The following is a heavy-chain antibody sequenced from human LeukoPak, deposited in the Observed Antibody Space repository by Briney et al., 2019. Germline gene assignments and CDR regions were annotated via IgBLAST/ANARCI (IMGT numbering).Heavy chain of an antibody. CDR3: ARGSHSSFDY. CDR2: TYYRPKFYT. J-gene: IGHJ4*02. CDR1: GDSLSNNNVA. Sequence: SQTLSLTCAISGDSLSNNNVAWNWIRQSPSRDLEWMGRTYYRPKFYTDYAVSVKSRIAINSDTSKNQFSLKLNSVTPEDTGVYYGARGSHSSFDYWGQGTLVTVSS. V-gene: IGHV6-1*01. D-gene: IGHD3-10*01.